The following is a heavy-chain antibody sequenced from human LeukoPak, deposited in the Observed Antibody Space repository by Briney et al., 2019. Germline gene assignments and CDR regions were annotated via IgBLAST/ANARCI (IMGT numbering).Heavy chain of an antibody. J-gene: IGHJ4*02. V-gene: IGHV4-30-4*01. CDR2: IYYSGST. Sequence: PSETLSLTCTVSGGSISIGDYYWSWIRQPPGKGLEWIGYIYYSGSTYYNPSLKSRVTISVDTSKNQFSLKLSSVTAADTAVYYCARALPSYCGGDCSRRAFDYWGEGTLVTVSS. D-gene: IGHD2-21*02. CDR3: ARALPSYCGGDCSRRAFDY. CDR1: GGSISIGDYY.